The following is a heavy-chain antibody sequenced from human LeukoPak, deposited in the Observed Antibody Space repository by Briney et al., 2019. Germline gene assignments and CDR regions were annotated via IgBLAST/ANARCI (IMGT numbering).Heavy chain of an antibody. CDR2: MNPNSGNT. V-gene: IGHV1-8*01. D-gene: IGHD2-15*01. CDR1: GYTFTSYD. Sequence: GASVKVSCKASGYTFTSYDINWVRQATGQGLEWMGWMNPNSGNTGYAQKFRGRVTMTRNTSISTAYMELSSLRSEDTAVYYCARGDYCSGGSRYKPSYWFDPWGQGTLVIVSS. J-gene: IGHJ5*02. CDR3: ARGDYCSGGSRYKPSYWFDP.